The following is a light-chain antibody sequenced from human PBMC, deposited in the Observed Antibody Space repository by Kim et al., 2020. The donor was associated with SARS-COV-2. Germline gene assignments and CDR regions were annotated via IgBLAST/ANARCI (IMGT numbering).Light chain of an antibody. J-gene: IGKJ5*01. CDR3: QQGSDWIT. CDR2: EAS. Sequence: EIVLTQSPATLSLSPGERATLSCRASQSVSSYLAWYQHKPGQAPRLLIHEASRRATGIPDRFSGSGSGTDFSLTISRPEPEDFAVYYCQQGSDWITFGQGTRLEIK. CDR1: QSVSSY. V-gene: IGKV3-11*01.